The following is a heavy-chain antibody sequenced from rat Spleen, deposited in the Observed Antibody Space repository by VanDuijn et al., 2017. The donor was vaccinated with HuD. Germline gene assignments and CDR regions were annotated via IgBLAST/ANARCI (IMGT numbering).Heavy chain of an antibody. V-gene: IGHV2S63*01. CDR3: TRDRHNYYFDY. D-gene: IGHD1-10*01. J-gene: IGHJ2*01. Sequence: EVQLKESGPGLVQPSQTLSLTCTVSGFSLTDYSVHWVRQPPGKGLEWMGVMWSGGSTAYNSALKTRLSISRDNSKSQVFLKMNSLQTEDTAIYFCTRDRHNYYFDYWGQGVMVTVSS. CDR2: MWSGGST. CDR1: GFSLTDYS.